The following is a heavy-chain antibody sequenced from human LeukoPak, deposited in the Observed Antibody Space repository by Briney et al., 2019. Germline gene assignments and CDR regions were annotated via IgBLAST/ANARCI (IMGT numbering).Heavy chain of an antibody. J-gene: IGHJ5*02. Sequence: GGSLRLSCAASGFTFSSYDLHWVRQATGKGLEWVSAIGPAGDTYYPGSVKGRFTISRENAKHSLYLQMNSLRAGDTAVYYCARAVDYGDYHCFDPWGQGTLVTVSS. D-gene: IGHD4-17*01. V-gene: IGHV3-13*01. CDR3: ARAVDYGDYHCFDP. CDR1: GFTFSSYD. CDR2: IGPAGDT.